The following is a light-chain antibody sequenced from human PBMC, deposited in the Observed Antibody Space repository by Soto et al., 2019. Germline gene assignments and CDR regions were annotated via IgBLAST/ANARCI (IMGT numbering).Light chain of an antibody. V-gene: IGKV3-15*01. J-gene: IGKJ5*01. CDR1: QVLGTN. Sequence: EIVMTQSPGTLSVSPGETATLSCRASQVLGTNLAWYQQKPGQSPTLLIYGIYIRATGVPVRFTGSGSGTEFTLTTTRLHSEDFATYSCQKYISWPPITFGQGTRLEIK. CDR2: GIY. CDR3: QKYISWPPIT.